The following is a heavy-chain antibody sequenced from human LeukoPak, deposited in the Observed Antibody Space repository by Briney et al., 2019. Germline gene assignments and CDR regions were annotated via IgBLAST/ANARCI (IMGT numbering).Heavy chain of an antibody. V-gene: IGHV1-24*01. Sequence: ASVTVSCKVSGYTLTELSMHWVRQAPGKGLEWMGGFDPEDGETIYAQKLQGRVTMTEDTSTDTAYMELSSLRSEDTAVYYCARDIAYCGGDCPNAQFDYWGQGTLVTVSS. CDR2: FDPEDGET. D-gene: IGHD2-21*02. J-gene: IGHJ4*02. CDR3: ARDIAYCGGDCPNAQFDY. CDR1: GYTLTELS.